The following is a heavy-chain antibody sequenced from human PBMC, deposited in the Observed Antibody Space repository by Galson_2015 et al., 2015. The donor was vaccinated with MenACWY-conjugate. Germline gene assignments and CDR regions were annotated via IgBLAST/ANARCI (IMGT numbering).Heavy chain of an antibody. CDR2: VNPNSGNT. V-gene: IGHV1-8*01. CDR3: ARRTGSRFDL. Sequence: SVKVSCKASGYPFTFHDMSWVRQAAGQGLECLGWVNPNSGNTGYAQQFQGRVTSTRNASITTAFLEMTSLNSDDTAVYFCARRTGSRFDLWSQGSLVNV. J-gene: IGHJ4*02. CDR1: GYPFTFHD. D-gene: IGHD3-10*01.